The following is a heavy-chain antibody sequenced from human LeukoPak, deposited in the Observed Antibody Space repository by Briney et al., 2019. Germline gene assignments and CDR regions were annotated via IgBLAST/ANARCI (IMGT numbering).Heavy chain of an antibody. CDR3: AKDSTYYDFWSGIYGMDV. CDR1: GVTFSSYG. CDR2: ISYDGSNK. D-gene: IGHD3-3*01. J-gene: IGHJ6*02. Sequence: GGSLRLSCAASGVTFSSYGMHWVRQAPGKGLEWVAVISYDGSNKYYADSVKGRFTISRDNSKNTLYLQMNSLRAEDTAVYYCAKDSTYYDFWSGIYGMDVWGQGTTVTVSS. V-gene: IGHV3-30*18.